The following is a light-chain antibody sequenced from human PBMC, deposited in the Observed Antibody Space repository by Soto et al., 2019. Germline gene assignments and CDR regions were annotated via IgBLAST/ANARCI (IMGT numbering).Light chain of an antibody. CDR3: QQYGNSPLT. CDR2: GVS. CDR1: QSVSNSH. J-gene: IGKJ4*01. Sequence: EIVLTQSPGTLSLSPGERATLSCRASQSVSNSHLAWYQQKPGQAPRVIIFGVSTRATGIPDRFSGSGSGTDFTLTISRLEPEDFALYYCQQYGNSPLTFGGGTKVDIK. V-gene: IGKV3-20*01.